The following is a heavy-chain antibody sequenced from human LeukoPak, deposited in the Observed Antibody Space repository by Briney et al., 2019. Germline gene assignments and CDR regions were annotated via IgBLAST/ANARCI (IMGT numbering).Heavy chain of an antibody. D-gene: IGHD5-18*01. CDR2: IYHSGST. V-gene: IGHV4-30-2*01. CDR3: ARQRVYSYAYVEFDY. CDR1: GVSISSGGYY. Sequence: SETLSLTCTVSGVSISSGGYYWSWIRQPPGKGLEWIGYIYHSGSTYYNPSLKSRVTISVDTSKNQFSLKLSSVTTADTAVYYCARQRVYSYAYVEFDYWGQGTLVTVSS. J-gene: IGHJ4*02.